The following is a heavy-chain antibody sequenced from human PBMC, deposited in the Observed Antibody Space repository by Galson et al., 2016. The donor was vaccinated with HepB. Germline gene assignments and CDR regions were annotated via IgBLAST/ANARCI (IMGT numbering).Heavy chain of an antibody. CDR1: GFTFNNYA. J-gene: IGHJ4*02. D-gene: IGHD3-10*01. CDR2: ISGGGGGT. CDR3: ATDRGKCRGRLDY. V-gene: IGHV3-23*01. Sequence: SLRLSCAASGFTFNNYAMSWVRQAPGKGLEWVSGISGGGGGTYYADSVQGRFTVSRDDSKKTLYLQMNSLRADDTAIYYCATDRGKCRGRLDYWGQGTLVTVAS.